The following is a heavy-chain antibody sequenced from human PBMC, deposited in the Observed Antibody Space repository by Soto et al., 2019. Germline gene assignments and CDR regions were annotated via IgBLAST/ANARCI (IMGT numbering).Heavy chain of an antibody. CDR1: GGTFSSYA. V-gene: IGHV1-69*13. CDR2: IIPIFGTA. CDR3: ARSGTDCSGGSCYSLYFDY. Sequence: SVKVSCKASGGTFSSYAISWVRQAPGQGLEWMGGIIPIFGTANYAQKFQGRVTITADESTSTAYMELSSLRSEDTAVYYCARSGTDCSGGSCYSLYFDYWGQGTLLTVSS. J-gene: IGHJ4*02. D-gene: IGHD2-15*01.